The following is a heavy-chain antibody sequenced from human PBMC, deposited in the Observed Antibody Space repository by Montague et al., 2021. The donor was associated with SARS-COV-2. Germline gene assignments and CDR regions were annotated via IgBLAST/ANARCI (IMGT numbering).Heavy chain of an antibody. D-gene: IGHD7-27*01. J-gene: IGHJ4*02. CDR1: GGYISSDSYY. CDR3: ARHANWDWYYFDY. CDR2: IYASGST. Sequence: TLSLTCTVSGGYISSDSYYWSWIRQPAGRGMEWIGRIYASGSTKYNPSLKSRVTISVDTSKNQFSLKVSSVTAADTAVYYCARHANWDWYYFDYWGQGTLVTVSS. V-gene: IGHV4-61*02.